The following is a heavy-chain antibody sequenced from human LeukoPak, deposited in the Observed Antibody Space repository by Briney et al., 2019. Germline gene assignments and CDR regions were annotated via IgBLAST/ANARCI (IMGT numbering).Heavy chain of an antibody. D-gene: IGHD5-18*01. CDR2: ISYDGSNK. CDR1: GFTFSSYA. Sequence: QPGRSLRLSCAASGFTFSSYAMHWVRQAPGKGLEWVAVISYDGSNKYYADSVKGRFTISRDNSKNTLYLQMNSLRAEDTAVYYCARSTRDQYSYGLDVWGQGTTVTVSS. J-gene: IGHJ6*02. V-gene: IGHV3-30-3*01. CDR3: ARSTRDQYSYGLDV.